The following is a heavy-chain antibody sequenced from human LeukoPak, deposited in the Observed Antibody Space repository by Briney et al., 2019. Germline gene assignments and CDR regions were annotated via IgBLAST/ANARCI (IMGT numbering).Heavy chain of an antibody. D-gene: IGHD4-11*01. CDR3: ARDVRKNVMTTDHGPFDS. CDR1: GGSISGGSDY. Sequence: PSETLSLTCTVSGGSISGGSDYWGWIRQPPGKGLEWVGSIYYSGNTYYNPSLKSRVTISVDTSKNQFSLKLSSATAADTAVYYCARDVRKNVMTTDHGPFDSWGQGTLVTVSS. V-gene: IGHV4-39*07. CDR2: IYYSGNT. J-gene: IGHJ4*02.